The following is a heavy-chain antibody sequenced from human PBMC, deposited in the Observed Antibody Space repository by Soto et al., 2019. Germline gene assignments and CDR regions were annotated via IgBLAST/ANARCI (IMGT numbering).Heavy chain of an antibody. V-gene: IGHV4-61*08. CDR1: GVSVGSRDVY. J-gene: IGHJ4*02. CDR3: AKDHFGDYSHTPE. D-gene: IGHD4-17*01. CDR2: IYYTGRT. Sequence: SETLSLTCLVSGVSVGSRDVYWSWLRQSPGKRLEYIGDIYYTGRTNYNPSLQSRVSISIDSSKNQFSLKLMSVTAADTALYFCAKDHFGDYSHTPEWGQGTLVTVSS.